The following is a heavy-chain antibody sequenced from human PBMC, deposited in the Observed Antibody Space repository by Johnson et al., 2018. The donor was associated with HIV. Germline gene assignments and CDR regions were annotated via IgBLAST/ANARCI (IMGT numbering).Heavy chain of an antibody. CDR2: IYSGGST. D-gene: IGHD4-11*01. CDR1: GFTVSSNY. V-gene: IGHV3-66*01. Sequence: EVQLVESGGGLVQPGGSLRLSCAASGFTVSSNYMSWVRQAPGKGLEWVSVIYSGGSTYYADSVKGRFTISRDNSKNTLYLQMNSLRAEDTAVYYCARGNDYSNYGAFDIWGQGTMVIVSS. CDR3: ARGNDYSNYGAFDI. J-gene: IGHJ3*02.